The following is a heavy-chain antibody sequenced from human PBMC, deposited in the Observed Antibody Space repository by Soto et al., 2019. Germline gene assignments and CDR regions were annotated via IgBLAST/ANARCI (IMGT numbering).Heavy chain of an antibody. CDR2: ISGSGGTT. Sequence: GGSLRLSCAASGFTFSRCAMNWVRQPPGKGLEWVSGISGSGGTTYYADSVKGRFTISRDNSKNTLYLQINSLRGDDTALYYCAKKGGTIPYYYYMDVWGKGTTVTVSS. CDR3: AKKGGTIPYYYYMDV. D-gene: IGHD3-16*01. CDR1: GFTFSRCA. V-gene: IGHV3-23*01. J-gene: IGHJ6*03.